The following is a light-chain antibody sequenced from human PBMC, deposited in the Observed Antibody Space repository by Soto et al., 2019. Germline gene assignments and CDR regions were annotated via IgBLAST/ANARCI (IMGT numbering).Light chain of an antibody. CDR3: SSYAGSSNV. Sequence: QSVLTQPPSASGSPGQSVAISCTGTSSGVGGYNYVSWYQQHPGKAPKLMIYEVNKRPSGVPDRFSGSKSGNTASLTVSGLQAEDEADYYCSSYAGSSNVFGTGTKVTGL. V-gene: IGLV2-8*01. CDR1: SSGVGGYNY. J-gene: IGLJ1*01. CDR2: EVN.